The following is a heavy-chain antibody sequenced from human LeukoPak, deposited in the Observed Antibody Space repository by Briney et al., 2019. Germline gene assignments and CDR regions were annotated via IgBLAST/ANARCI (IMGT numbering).Heavy chain of an antibody. CDR3: ANGDYYYGSGSYYKPSDY. CDR2: ISYDGSNK. D-gene: IGHD3-10*01. CDR1: GFTFSSYG. V-gene: IGHV3-30*18. Sequence: GGSLRLSCAASGFTFSSYGMHWVRQAPGRGLEWVAVISYDGSNKYYADSVKGRFTISRDNSKNTLYLQMNSLRAEDTAVYYCANGDYYYGSGSYYKPSDYWGQGTLVTVSS. J-gene: IGHJ4*02.